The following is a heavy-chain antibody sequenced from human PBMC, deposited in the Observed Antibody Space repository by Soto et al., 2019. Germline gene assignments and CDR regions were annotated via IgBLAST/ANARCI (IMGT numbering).Heavy chain of an antibody. CDR3: ARLSSYNYYYYGMDV. V-gene: IGHV5-51*01. D-gene: IGHD2-2*01. Sequence: VESLKISCNGSGYSFTSYWIGWVRQMPGKGLEWMGIVYPGDSDSRYSPSFQGQVTISADKSISTAYLQWSSLKASDTAMYYCARLSSYNYYYYGMDVWGQGTTVTVSS. CDR2: VYPGDSDS. CDR1: GYSFTSYW. J-gene: IGHJ6*02.